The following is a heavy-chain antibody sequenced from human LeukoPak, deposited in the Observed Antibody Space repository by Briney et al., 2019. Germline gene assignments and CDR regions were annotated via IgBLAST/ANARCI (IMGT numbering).Heavy chain of an antibody. V-gene: IGHV1-18*01. D-gene: IGHD4-11*01. CDR2: ISAYNVNT. CDR3: ARVPVSGPGARFDY. Sequence: GASVKVSCKASGYTFTSYGISWVRQAPGQGLEWMGWISAYNVNTNDAQKLQGRVTMTTDTSTTTAYMELRSLRSGDTAVYYCARVPVSGPGARFDYWGQGTLVTVSS. CDR1: GYTFTSYG. J-gene: IGHJ4*02.